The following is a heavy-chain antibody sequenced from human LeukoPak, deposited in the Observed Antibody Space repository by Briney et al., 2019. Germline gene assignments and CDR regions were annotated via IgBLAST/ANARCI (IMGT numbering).Heavy chain of an antibody. CDR1: GGTFSSYA. D-gene: IGHD3-3*01. CDR3: ARGMYHDFWSGFEPFDY. Sequence: SVKVSCKASGGTFSSYAISWVRQAPGQGLEWMGGIIPIFGTANYAQKFQGRVTITADESTSTAYMELSSLRSEGTAVYYCARGMYHDFWSGFEPFDYWGQGTLVTVSS. V-gene: IGHV1-69*13. CDR2: IIPIFGTA. J-gene: IGHJ4*02.